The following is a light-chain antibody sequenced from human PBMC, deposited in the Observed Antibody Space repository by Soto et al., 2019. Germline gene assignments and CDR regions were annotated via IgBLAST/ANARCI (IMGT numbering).Light chain of an antibody. V-gene: IGLV1-40*01. CDR2: ANS. CDR3: QSYDSSLSGSV. J-gene: IGLJ2*01. CDR1: SSNIGAGYD. Sequence: QSVLTQPPSVSGAPGQRVTISCTGSSSNIGAGYDVPWYQQLPGTAPKLLIYANSNRPSGVPDRFSGSKSGTSASLAITGLQAEDEADYYCQSYDSSLSGSVFGGGTKVTVL.